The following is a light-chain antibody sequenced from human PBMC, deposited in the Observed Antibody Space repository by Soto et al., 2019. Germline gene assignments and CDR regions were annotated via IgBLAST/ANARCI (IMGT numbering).Light chain of an antibody. CDR3: QQYGSSPRT. V-gene: IGKV3-20*01. CDR1: QSVSSSY. Sequence: EIVLTQSPGPLSLSPGERATLSCRSSQSVSSSYLAWYQQKPGQAPRLIIYGASSRATGIPDRFSGSGSGTDFTLTISRLEPEDFAVYYCQQYGSSPRTLGQGTKVDIK. J-gene: IGKJ1*01. CDR2: GAS.